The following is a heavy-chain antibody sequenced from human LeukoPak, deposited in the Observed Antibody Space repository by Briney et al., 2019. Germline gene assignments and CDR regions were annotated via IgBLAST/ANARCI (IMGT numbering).Heavy chain of an antibody. CDR3: AKSRSGGGSCYNY. J-gene: IGHJ4*02. CDR2: ISGSDDST. D-gene: IGHD2-15*01. CDR1: GFTFSSYW. Sequence: PGGSLRLSCAASGFTFSSYWMTWVRQAPGKGLEWVSTISGSDDSTFYADSVRGRFTISRDNSKNTLYLQMNSLRAEDTAVYYCAKSRSGGGSCYNYWGEGTLVTVSS. V-gene: IGHV3-23*01.